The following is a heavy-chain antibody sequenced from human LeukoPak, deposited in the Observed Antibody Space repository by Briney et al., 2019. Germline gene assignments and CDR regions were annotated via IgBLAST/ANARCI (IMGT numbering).Heavy chain of an antibody. CDR1: GGSISSGSYY. Sequence: SETLSLTCTVSGGSISSGSYYWSWIRQPARKGLVWIGRIYTSGSTNYKPSLKSRVTISGDTSKNQFSVNLSSVTAADTAVYYCAREGDYYGSGSYVHYFDYWGQGTLVTVSS. V-gene: IGHV4-61*02. J-gene: IGHJ4*02. CDR2: IYTSGST. CDR3: AREGDYYGSGSYVHYFDY. D-gene: IGHD3-10*01.